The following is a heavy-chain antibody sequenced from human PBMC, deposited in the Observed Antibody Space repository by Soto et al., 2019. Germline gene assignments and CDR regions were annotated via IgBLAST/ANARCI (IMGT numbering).Heavy chain of an antibody. J-gene: IGHJ5*02. CDR3: ARDMHAGFTHYFDP. V-gene: IGHV4-31*03. CDR1: GDSISSGGYY. Sequence: QVQLQESGPGLVKPSQTLSLTCTVSGDSISSGGYYWSWIRQHPGKGLEWIGYIYDNGGAYYSPSLRGRVVISVDRSKNQLSLKLTSMTAADTAVYYCARDMHAGFTHYFDPWGQGTLVTVSS. D-gene: IGHD1-26*01. CDR2: IYDNGGA.